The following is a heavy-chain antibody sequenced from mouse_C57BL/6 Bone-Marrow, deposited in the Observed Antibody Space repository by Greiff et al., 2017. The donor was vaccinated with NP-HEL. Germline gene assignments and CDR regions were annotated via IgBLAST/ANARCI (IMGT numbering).Heavy chain of an antibody. Sequence: LVESDAELVKPGASVKISCKVSGYTFTDHTIHWMKQRPEQGLEWIGYIYPRDGSTKYNEKFKGKATLTADKSSSTAYMQLSSLTSEDSAVYFCARSGGYGNYPVYFDYWGQGTTLTVSS. J-gene: IGHJ2*01. CDR1: GYTFTDHT. CDR3: ARSGGYGNYPVYFDY. V-gene: IGHV1-78*01. CDR2: IYPRDGST. D-gene: IGHD2-1*01.